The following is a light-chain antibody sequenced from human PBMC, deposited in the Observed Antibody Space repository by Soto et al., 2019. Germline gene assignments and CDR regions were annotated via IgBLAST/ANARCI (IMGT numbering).Light chain of an antibody. CDR3: AAWDDSLNGLV. J-gene: IGLJ2*01. V-gene: IGLV1-44*01. Sequence: QSVLTQPPSASGTPGQRVTISCSGSSSNIGSNTVNWYQQLPGTAPKLLIYSNNRRPSGVPDRFSSSKSGTSASLAISGLQSEDEADYYCAAWDDSLNGLVFGGGTKLTVL. CDR2: SNN. CDR1: SSNIGSNT.